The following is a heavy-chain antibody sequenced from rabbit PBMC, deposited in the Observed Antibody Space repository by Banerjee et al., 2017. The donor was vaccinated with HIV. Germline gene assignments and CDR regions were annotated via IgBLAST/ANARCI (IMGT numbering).Heavy chain of an antibody. D-gene: IGHD6-1*01. J-gene: IGHJ4*01. CDR1: GFSFSSSYW. CDR3: ARDQGYHTYGYAGYGYASQIKL. Sequence: QEQLEESGGDLVKPEGSLTLTCTASGFSFSSSYWICWVRQAPGKGLEWIACIDAGSSGSTYYASWAKGRFTISKTSSTTVTLQMTSLTAADTATYFCARDQGYHTYGYAGYGYASQIKLWGQGTLVTVS. CDR2: IDAGSSGST. V-gene: IGHV1S45*01.